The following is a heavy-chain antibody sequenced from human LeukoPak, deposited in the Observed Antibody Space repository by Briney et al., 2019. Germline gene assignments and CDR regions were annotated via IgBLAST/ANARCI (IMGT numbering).Heavy chain of an antibody. V-gene: IGHV3-7*03. D-gene: IGHD6-19*01. CDR2: IKQDGSEK. Sequence: GGSLRLSCAASGFTFGAYYMTWVCQAPGKELEWVANIKQDGSEKYYADSVKGRFTISRDNANNSLYLQMNSLRAEDTAVYYCARMSGIAVAAIWISYFDYWGQGTLVTVSS. CDR1: GFTFGAYY. CDR3: ARMSGIAVAAIWISYFDY. J-gene: IGHJ4*02.